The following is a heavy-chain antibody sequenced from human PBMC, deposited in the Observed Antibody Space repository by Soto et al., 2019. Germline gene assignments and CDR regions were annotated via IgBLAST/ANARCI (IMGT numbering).Heavy chain of an antibody. V-gene: IGHV1-3*05. CDR3: ARDGIDLPFDY. J-gene: IGHJ4*02. CDR2: INAGNGNT. D-gene: IGHD3-3*01. Sequence: QVQLVQSGAEEKKPGASVKVSCKASGYTFTSYAMHWVRQAPGQRLEWMGWINAGNGNTKYSQKFQGRVTITRDTPASTAYMELSSLRSEDTAVYYCARDGIDLPFDYWGQGTLVTVSS. CDR1: GYTFTSYA.